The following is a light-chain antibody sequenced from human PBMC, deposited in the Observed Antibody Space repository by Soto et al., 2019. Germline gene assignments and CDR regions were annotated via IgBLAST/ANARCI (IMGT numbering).Light chain of an antibody. CDR2: LGS. V-gene: IGKV2-28*01. CDR3: MQALQTPWT. J-gene: IGKJ1*01. CDR1: QSLLHSNGYKY. Sequence: DIVMTQSPLSLPVTPGEPASISCRSSQSLLHSNGYKYLDWYLQKPGQSPHLLIYLGSYRASGVPDRFSGSRSGTDFTLKISRVESEDVGVYYCMQALQTPWTFGQGTKVEIK.